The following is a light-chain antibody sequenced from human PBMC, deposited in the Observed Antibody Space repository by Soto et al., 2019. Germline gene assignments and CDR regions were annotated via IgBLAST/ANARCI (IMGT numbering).Light chain of an antibody. CDR1: SSDVGGYNY. J-gene: IGLJ2*01. CDR3: SSYAGSRIVV. CDR2: EVN. V-gene: IGLV2-8*01. Sequence: QSALTQPPSASGSPGQSVTISCTGTSSDVGGYNYVSWYQQHPGKAPKLMISEVNKRPSGVPDRFSGSNSGNTASLTVSGLQAEDEADYYCSSYAGSRIVVFGGGTKLTVL.